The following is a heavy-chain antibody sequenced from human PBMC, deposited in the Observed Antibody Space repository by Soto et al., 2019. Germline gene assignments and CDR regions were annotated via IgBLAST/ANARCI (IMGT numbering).Heavy chain of an antibody. CDR3: ARDRSWDHGMDV. CDR1: GFTFSGYP. J-gene: IGHJ6*02. V-gene: IGHV3-64*07. Sequence: EVQLVESGGGLVQPGGSLRLSCAASGFTFSGYPMHWVRQAPGKGLEYVSAISSNGGSTFYADSVKGRFTISRDNPKNTLYLQMGSLRAEDMAVYYCARDRSWDHGMDVWGQGTTVTVSS. D-gene: IGHD1-26*01. CDR2: ISSNGGST.